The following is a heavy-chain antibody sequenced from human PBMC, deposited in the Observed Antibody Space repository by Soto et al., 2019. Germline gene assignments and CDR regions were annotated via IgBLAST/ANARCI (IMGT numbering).Heavy chain of an antibody. D-gene: IGHD6-19*01. CDR2: ISAYNGNT. Sequence: ASVKVSCKASGYTFTSYGISWVRQAPGQGLEWMGWISAYNGNTNYAQKLQGRVTMTTDTSTSTAYMELRSLRSDDTAVYYCARDSYSCGWHRRFGPPFDSWGQGTLVS. CDR1: GYTFTSYG. J-gene: IGHJ5*01. V-gene: IGHV1-18*01. CDR3: ARDSYSCGWHRRFGPPFDS.